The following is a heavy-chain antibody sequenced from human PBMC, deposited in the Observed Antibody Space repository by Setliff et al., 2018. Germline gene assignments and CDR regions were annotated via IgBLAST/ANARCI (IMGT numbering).Heavy chain of an antibody. J-gene: IGHJ4*02. CDR3: ARDQGIGLSGSYSFFDY. D-gene: IGHD3-3*01. Sequence: GGSLRLSCAASGFTFSSYAMSWVRQAPGKGLEWVSYISSSGSTIYYADSVKGRFTISRDNAKNSLYLQMNSLRAEDTAVYYCARDQGIGLSGSYSFFDYWGQGTLVTVSS. CDR1: GFTFSSYA. V-gene: IGHV3-48*04. CDR2: ISSSGSTI.